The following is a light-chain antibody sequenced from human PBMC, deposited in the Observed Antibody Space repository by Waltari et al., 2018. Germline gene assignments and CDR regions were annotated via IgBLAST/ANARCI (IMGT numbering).Light chain of an antibody. V-gene: IGLV3-1*01. J-gene: IGLJ3*02. Sequence: SYELTQPPSVSVSPGQTASIPCSGDILGNKYASCYQQKPGQSPLLVFYQDTKRPSEIPERFSGSKSANAATLTITGTHAMDEADYYCQALGTGAWVFGGGTKLTVL. CDR3: QALGTGAWV. CDR1: ILGNKY. CDR2: QDT.